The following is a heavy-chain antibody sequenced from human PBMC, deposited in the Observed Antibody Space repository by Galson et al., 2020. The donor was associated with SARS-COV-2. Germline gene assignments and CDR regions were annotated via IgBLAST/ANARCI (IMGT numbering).Heavy chain of an antibody. CDR3: ARLTKRWLQLALRNYYYMDV. Sequence: SETLSLTCAVYGGSFSGYYWSWIRQPPGKGLEWIGEINHSGSTNYNPSLKSRVTISVDTSKKQFSLKLSSVTAADTAVYYCARLTKRWLQLALRNYYYMDVWGKGTTVTVSS. D-gene: IGHD5-12*01. V-gene: IGHV4-34*01. J-gene: IGHJ6*03. CDR2: INHSGST. CDR1: GGSFSGYY.